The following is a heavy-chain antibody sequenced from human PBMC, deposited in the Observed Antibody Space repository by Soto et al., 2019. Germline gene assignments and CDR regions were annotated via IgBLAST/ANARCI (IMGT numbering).Heavy chain of an antibody. J-gene: IGHJ6*02. CDR3: ARYGSHYYYSKMDV. D-gene: IGHD1-26*01. V-gene: IGHV4-59*01. CDR1: GDSISSFY. CDR2: IYSSGTT. Sequence: QVQLQESGPRLVKPSETLSLTCTVSGDSISSFYWTWIRQPPGKGLEWIGYIYSSGTTSYNPSLKSRVTISVDTSKNQFSLKLNSVTAADTAVYYCARYGSHYYYSKMDVWGQGTTVTVSS.